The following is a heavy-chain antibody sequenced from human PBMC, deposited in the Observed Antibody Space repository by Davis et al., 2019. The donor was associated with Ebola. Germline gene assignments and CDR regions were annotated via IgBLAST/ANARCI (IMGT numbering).Heavy chain of an antibody. CDR2: VGTSGDT. J-gene: IGHJ6*02. V-gene: IGHV3-23*01. Sequence: GESLKISCVASGFTFNNYALIWVRQSPVKGLEWVSAVGTSGDTYYADSVKGRFTISRDNSKNTLYLQMNSLRAEDTAVYYCAKDRSRGDFWSVYRGYGMDVWGQGTTVTVSS. CDR1: GFTFNNYA. D-gene: IGHD3-3*01. CDR3: AKDRSRGDFWSVYRGYGMDV.